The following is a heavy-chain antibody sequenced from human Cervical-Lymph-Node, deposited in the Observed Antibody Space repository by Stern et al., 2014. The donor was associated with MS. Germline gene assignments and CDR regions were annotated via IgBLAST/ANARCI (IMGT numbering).Heavy chain of an antibody. V-gene: IGHV3-7*01. Sequence: VPLAESGAGLVPPGGPLRLPCAGPGPTFTPYWMPWVRQAPRQGLEWVASINKDGSEKYYVDSLKGRFTISRDNAKNSLYLQMTSLRADDTAVYYCARKTTAKNWGQGTLVTVSS. D-gene: IGHD4-17*01. CDR2: INKDGSEK. CDR3: ARKTTAKN. CDR1: GPTFTPYW. J-gene: IGHJ4*02.